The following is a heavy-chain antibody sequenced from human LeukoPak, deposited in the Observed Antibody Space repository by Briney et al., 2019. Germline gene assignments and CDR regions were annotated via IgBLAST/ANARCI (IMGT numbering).Heavy chain of an antibody. CDR2: IRGSGGST. J-gene: IGHJ4*02. D-gene: IGHD3-22*01. CDR3: AKDNYYDSSGYSKLGIFDY. CDR1: GFTFSSYG. Sequence: QPGGSLRLSCAASGFTFSSYGMSWVRQAPGKGLEWVSAIRGSGGSTYYADSVKGRFTISRDNSKNTLYLQMNSLRAEDTAVYYCAKDNYYDSSGYSKLGIFDYWGQGTLVTVSS. V-gene: IGHV3-23*01.